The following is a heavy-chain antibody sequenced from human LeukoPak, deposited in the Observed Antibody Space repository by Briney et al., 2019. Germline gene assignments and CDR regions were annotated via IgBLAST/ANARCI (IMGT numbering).Heavy chain of an antibody. Sequence: SETLSLTCTVSGGSISGYYWSWIRQPPGKGLEWIGYIYYSGSTDYNPSLKSRVTISVDTSKNQFSLKLSSVTAADTAVYYCARDVIAAPGTFDYWGQGALVTVSS. CDR3: ARDVIAAPGTFDY. J-gene: IGHJ4*02. CDR2: IYYSGST. CDR1: GGSISGYY. V-gene: IGHV4-59*01. D-gene: IGHD6-13*01.